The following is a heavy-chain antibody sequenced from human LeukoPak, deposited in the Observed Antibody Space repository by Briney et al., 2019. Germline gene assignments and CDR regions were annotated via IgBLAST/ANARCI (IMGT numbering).Heavy chain of an antibody. CDR1: GFTFTSYS. V-gene: IGHV3-21*04. Sequence: GGSLRLSCAASGFTFTSYSLNWVRQAPGKGLEWVSSISSSSNYIYYADSVKGRFTISRDNSKNTLYLQMNSLRAEDTAVYYCAKDPARIAAAGTGYDYWGQGTLVTVSS. CDR3: AKDPARIAAAGTGYDY. J-gene: IGHJ4*02. CDR2: ISSSSNYI. D-gene: IGHD6-13*01.